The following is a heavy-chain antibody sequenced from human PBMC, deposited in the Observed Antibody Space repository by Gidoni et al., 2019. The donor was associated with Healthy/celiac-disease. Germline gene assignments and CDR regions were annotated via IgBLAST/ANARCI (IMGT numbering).Heavy chain of an antibody. J-gene: IGHJ3*02. CDR1: GYTFTGYY. CDR3: AMGRIAVAGHDAFDI. V-gene: IGHV1-2*02. D-gene: IGHD6-19*01. Sequence: QVQLVQSGAEVKKPGASVKVSCKASGYTFTGYYMHWVRQAPGQGLEWMGWINPNSGGTNYAQKFQGRVTMTRDTSISTAYMELSRLRSDDTAVYYCAMGRIAVAGHDAFDIWGQGTMVTVSS. CDR2: INPNSGGT.